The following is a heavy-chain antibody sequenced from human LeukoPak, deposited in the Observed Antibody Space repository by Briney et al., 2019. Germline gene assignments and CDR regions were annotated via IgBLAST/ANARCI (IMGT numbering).Heavy chain of an antibody. CDR1: GGSISSSSCY. D-gene: IGHD6-13*01. Sequence: SETLSLTCTVSGGSISSSSCYWSWIRQHPGKGLEWIGYIYYSGSTYYNPSLKSRVTISVDTSKNQFSLKLSSVTAADTAVYYCARWEGYSSSSSFDYWGQGALVTVSS. CDR3: ARWEGYSSSSSFDY. J-gene: IGHJ4*02. CDR2: IYYSGST. V-gene: IGHV4-31*03.